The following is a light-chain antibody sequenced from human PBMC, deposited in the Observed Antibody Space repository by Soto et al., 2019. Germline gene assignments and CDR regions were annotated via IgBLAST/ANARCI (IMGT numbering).Light chain of an antibody. V-gene: IGKV3-11*01. Sequence: EIVLTQSPATLSLSPWEGATLSCRASQSVGRYLAWYQQKVGQAPRLLIYDASKRATGIPARFSGSGSGTDFTLTISSLEPEDFALYYCQQRSSWPRTFGRGTKVEVK. J-gene: IGKJ1*01. CDR3: QQRSSWPRT. CDR2: DAS. CDR1: QSVGRY.